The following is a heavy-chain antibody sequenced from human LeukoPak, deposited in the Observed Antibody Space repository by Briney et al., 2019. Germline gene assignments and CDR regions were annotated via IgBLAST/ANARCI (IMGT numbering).Heavy chain of an antibody. V-gene: IGHV3-21*03. CDR3: ATDLGDYGDYLRC. D-gene: IGHD4-17*01. Sequence: GGSLRLSCAASGFTFSTYSMNWVRQAPGKGLEWVSSITISSSNIYYADSVKGRFTISRDNAKNSLYLQMNSLRAEDTAVYYCATDLGDYGDYLRCWGQGAQVTVSS. CDR1: GFTFSTYS. CDR2: ITISSSNI. J-gene: IGHJ4*02.